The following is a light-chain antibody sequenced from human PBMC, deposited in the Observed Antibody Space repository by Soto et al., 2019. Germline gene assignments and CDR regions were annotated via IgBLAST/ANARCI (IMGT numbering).Light chain of an antibody. CDR1: RSDVGGYEY. CDR2: DVN. J-gene: IGLJ2*01. CDR3: SSYSSSSPSVL. Sequence: QSALTQPASVSGSPGQSIAISCSGTRSDVGGYEYVSWYQQHPAKVPKLLIYDVNNRPSGVSTRFSGSKSGNTASLTISGLQAEDEAFYYCSSYSSSSPSVLFGAGTKLTVL. V-gene: IGLV2-14*03.